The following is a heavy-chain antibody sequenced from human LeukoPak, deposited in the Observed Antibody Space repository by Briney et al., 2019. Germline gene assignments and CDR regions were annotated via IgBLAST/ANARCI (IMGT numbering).Heavy chain of an antibody. D-gene: IGHD3-3*01. Sequence: SETLSLTCAVSGSSITSGYYWSWIRQPPGKGLEWIGYIYYSGSTYYNPSLKSRVTISVDTSKNQFSLKLSSVTAADTAVYYCARLIGVQNAFDIWGQGTMVTVSS. CDR2: IYYSGST. J-gene: IGHJ3*02. CDR1: GSSITSGYY. CDR3: ARLIGVQNAFDI. V-gene: IGHV4-30-4*08.